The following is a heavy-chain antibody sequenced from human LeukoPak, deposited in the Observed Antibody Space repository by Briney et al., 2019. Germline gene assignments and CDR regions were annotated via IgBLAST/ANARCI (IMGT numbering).Heavy chain of an antibody. CDR2: IYFDGET. V-gene: IGHV4-39*07. J-gene: IGHJ4*02. CDR1: GDSIHSVYYY. D-gene: IGHD5-12*01. Sequence: PSETLSLTCTVSGDSIHSVYYYWGWIRQSPGKGLEWIGSIYFDGETSYSPSLKSRVTISVDRSKNQFSLKLSSVTAADTAVYYCAGMIVATADSDYWGQGTLVTVSS. CDR3: AGMIVATADSDY.